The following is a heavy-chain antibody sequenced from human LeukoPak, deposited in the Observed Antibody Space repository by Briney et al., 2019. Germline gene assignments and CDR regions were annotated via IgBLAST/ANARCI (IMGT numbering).Heavy chain of an antibody. CDR1: GGSISSYY. D-gene: IGHD1-14*01. J-gene: IGHJ3*02. CDR2: IYYSGST. CDR3: ARVGTADAFDI. Sequence: SETLSLTCTVSGGSISSYYWSWIRQPPGKGLEWIGYIYYSGSTNYNPSLKSRLTISVDTSKNQFSLKLNSVTAADTAVYYCARVGTADAFDIWGQGTMVTVSS. V-gene: IGHV4-59*01.